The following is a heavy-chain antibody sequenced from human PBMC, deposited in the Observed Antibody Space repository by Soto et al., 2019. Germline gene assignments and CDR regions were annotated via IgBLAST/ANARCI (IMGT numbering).Heavy chain of an antibody. CDR3: AKSRDPSKVAAPYYFDY. Sequence: PGGSLRLSCAASGFTFSSYARHWVRQAPGKGLEWVVIVSFDGGNQYYTDSVKGRFTVSRDNSKNTLYLQMNSLRVEDTAVYYCAKSRDPSKVAAPYYFDYWGQGTLVTVSS. CDR1: GFTFSSYA. V-gene: IGHV3-30*18. CDR2: VSFDGGNQ. J-gene: IGHJ4*02. D-gene: IGHD6-19*01.